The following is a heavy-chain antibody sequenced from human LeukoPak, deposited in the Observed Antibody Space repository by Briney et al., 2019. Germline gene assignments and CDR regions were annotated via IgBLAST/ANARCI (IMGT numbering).Heavy chain of an antibody. D-gene: IGHD5-18*01. CDR2: ISSSSSYI. CDR1: GLTFSSYS. CDR3: ARDWAVDTATD. J-gene: IGHJ4*02. V-gene: IGHV3-21*01. Sequence: GGSLRLSCAASGLTFSSYSMNWVRQAPGKGLEWVSSISSSSSYIYYADSVKGRFTISRDNAKNSLYLQMNSLRAEDTAVYYCARDWAVDTATDWGQGTLVTVSS.